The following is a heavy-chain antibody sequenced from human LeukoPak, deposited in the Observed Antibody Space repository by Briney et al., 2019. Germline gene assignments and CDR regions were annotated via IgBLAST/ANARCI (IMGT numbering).Heavy chain of an antibody. J-gene: IGHJ5*02. V-gene: IGHV4-39*07. Sequence: SETLSLTCTVSGGSISSSSYYWGWIRQPPGKGLEWIGSIYYSGSTYYNPSLKSRVTISVHTSKNQLSLKLSSVTTADTAVYYCAREGDNYGNWFDPWGQGTLVTVSS. D-gene: IGHD5-18*01. CDR2: IYYSGST. CDR3: AREGDNYGNWFDP. CDR1: GGSISSSSYY.